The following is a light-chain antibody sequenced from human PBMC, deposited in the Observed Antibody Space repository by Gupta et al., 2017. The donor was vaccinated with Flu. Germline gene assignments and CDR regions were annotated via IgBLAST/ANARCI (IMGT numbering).Light chain of an antibody. CDR3: QSYDTSLNGYYV. CDR2: ANS. CDR1: SSTIGARYD. Sequence: TISCTGSSSTIGARYDVHWYQQLPGTAPKLLISANSNRPAGVPDRFSGSKSGTSASLAITGLQPEDEADYYCQSYDTSLNGYYVFGTGTKVTVL. V-gene: IGLV1-40*01. J-gene: IGLJ1*01.